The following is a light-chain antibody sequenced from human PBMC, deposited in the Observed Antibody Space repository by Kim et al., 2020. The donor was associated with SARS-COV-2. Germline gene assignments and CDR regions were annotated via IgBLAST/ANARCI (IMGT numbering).Light chain of an antibody. V-gene: IGLV2-11*01. CDR2: DVS. CDR1: SSEVGGYNY. Sequence: PGQSVTISCTGTSSEVGGYNYVSWYQQHPGKAPKLMIYDVSKRPSGVPDRFSGSKSGNTASLTISGLQAEDEADYYCCSYAGSYTVFGGGTQLTVL. J-gene: IGLJ2*01. CDR3: CSYAGSYTV.